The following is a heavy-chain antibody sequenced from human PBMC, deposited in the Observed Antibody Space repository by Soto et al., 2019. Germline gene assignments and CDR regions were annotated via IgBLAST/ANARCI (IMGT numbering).Heavy chain of an antibody. J-gene: IGHJ4*02. V-gene: IGHV4-34*01. CDR3: ARGGGEDIVATTRPQYYFDY. CDR1: GGSFSGYY. CDR2: INHSGST. Sequence: SSETLSLTCAVYGGSFSGYYWSWIRQPPGKGLEWIGEINHSGSTNYNPSLKSRVTISVDTSKNQFSLKLSSVTAADTAVYYCARGGGEDIVATTRPQYYFDYWGQGTLVTVSS. D-gene: IGHD5-12*01.